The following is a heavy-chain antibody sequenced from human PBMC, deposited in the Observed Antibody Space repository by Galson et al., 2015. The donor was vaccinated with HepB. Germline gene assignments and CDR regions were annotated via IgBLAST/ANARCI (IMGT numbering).Heavy chain of an antibody. CDR1: GFTFSSYG. D-gene: IGHD6-13*01. V-gene: IGHV3-30*02. CDR3: AKVKRTITCIAAAAPCGMDV. CDR2: IRYDGSNK. Sequence: SLRLSCAASGFTFSSYGMHWVRQAPGKGLEWVAFIRYDGSNKYYADSVKGRFTISRDNSKNTLYLQMNSLRAEDTAVYYCAKVKRTITCIAAAAPCGMDVWGQGTTVTVSS. J-gene: IGHJ6*02.